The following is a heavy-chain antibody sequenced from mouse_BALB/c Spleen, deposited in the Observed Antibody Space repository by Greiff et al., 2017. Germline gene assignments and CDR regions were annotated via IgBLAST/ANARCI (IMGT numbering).Heavy chain of an antibody. V-gene: IGHV2-9*02. CDR2: IWAGGST. D-gene: IGHD2-4*01. J-gene: IGHJ4*01. CDR3: ARDALGLRRYAMDY. Sequence: VMLVESGPGLVAPSQSLSITCTVSGFSLTSYGVHWVRQPPGKGLEWLGVIWAGGSTNYNSALMSRLSISKDNSKSQVFLKMNSLQTDDTAMYYCARDALGLRRYAMDYWGQGTSVTVSS. CDR1: GFSLTSYG.